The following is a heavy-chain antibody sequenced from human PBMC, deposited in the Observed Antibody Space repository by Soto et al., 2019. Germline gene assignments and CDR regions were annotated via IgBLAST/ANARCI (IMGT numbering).Heavy chain of an antibody. CDR2: IIPILGIA. CDR1: GGTFSSYT. Sequence: SVKVSCKASGGTFSSYTISWVRQAPGQGLEWMGRIIPILGIANYAQKFQGRVTITADKSTSTAYMELSSLRSEDTAVYYCARGPTVKGSYYYYYMDVWGKGTTVTVSS. CDR3: ARGPTVKGSYYYYYMDV. J-gene: IGHJ6*03. V-gene: IGHV1-69*02. D-gene: IGHD4-4*01.